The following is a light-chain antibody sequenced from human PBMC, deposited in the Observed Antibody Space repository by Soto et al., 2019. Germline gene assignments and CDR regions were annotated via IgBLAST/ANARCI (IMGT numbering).Light chain of an antibody. CDR2: DAS. Sequence: QSALTQPASVSGSPGQSITISCTGTNSDVGGYNLVSWYQQHPGKAPKLIIYDASRRPSGVSNRFSGSKSGNTASLTVSGLQAEDEADYYCWSYAGSYTLVFGGGTKLTVL. V-gene: IGLV2-23*01. CDR1: NSDVGGYNL. CDR3: WSYAGSYTLV. J-gene: IGLJ3*02.